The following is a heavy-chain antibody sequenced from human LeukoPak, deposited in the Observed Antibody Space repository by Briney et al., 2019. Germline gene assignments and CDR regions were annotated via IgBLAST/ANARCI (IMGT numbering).Heavy chain of an antibody. CDR2: IIPILGIA. J-gene: IGHJ3*02. D-gene: IGHD5-18*01. CDR1: GYTFTGYY. Sequence: SVKVSCKASGYTFTGYYMHWVRQAPGQGLEWMGRIIPILGIANYAQKFQGRVTITADKSTSTAYMELSSLRSEDTAVYYCAIYSYGDAFDIWGQGTMVTVSS. V-gene: IGHV1-69*02. CDR3: AIYSYGDAFDI.